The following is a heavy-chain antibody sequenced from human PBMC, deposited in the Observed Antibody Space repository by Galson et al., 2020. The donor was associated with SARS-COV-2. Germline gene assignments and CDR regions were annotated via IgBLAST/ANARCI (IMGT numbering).Heavy chain of an antibody. CDR3: SRGVPFPGDMLTGYYGYYYYGMDV. D-gene: IGHD3-9*01. CDR2: INPSGGST. V-gene: IGHV1-46*01. J-gene: IGHJ6*02. CDR1: GYTFTSYY. Sequence: ASVQVSCKASGYTFTSYYMHWVRQAPGQGLEWMGIINPSGGSTSYAQKFQGRVTMTRDTYTSTVYMELSSLRSEDTAVYYCSRGVPFPGDMLTGYYGYYYYGMDVWGQGTTVTVSS.